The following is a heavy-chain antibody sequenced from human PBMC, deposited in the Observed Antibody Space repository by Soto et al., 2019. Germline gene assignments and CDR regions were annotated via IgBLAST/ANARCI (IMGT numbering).Heavy chain of an antibody. CDR1: GFTFSSYA. CDR2: ISDSGEST. J-gene: IGHJ4*02. CDR3: AKHRSGVVASATNY. Sequence: EVPLLESGGDLVQPGGSLRLSCAVSGFTFSSYAMSWVRQAPGKGLEWVSVISDSGESTYYADSVKGRFTISRDNSKNTLYVQMNSLRVEDTAVYYCAKHRSGVVASATNYWGQGTLVTVSS. D-gene: IGHD2-15*01. V-gene: IGHV3-23*01.